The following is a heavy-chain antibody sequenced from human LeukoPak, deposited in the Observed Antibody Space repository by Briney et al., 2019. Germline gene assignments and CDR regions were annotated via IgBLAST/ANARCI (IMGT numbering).Heavy chain of an antibody. CDR2: VHSDGSTT. V-gene: IGHV3-74*01. CDR3: ARAPDDWERLYYFDY. D-gene: IGHD1-26*01. CDR1: GFTFSSYW. J-gene: IGHJ4*02. Sequence: GGSLRLSCAASGFTFSSYWIHWVRHAPGKGLVWVSHVHSDGSTTSYADSVKGRFTISRDNAKNTLYLQMNSLRAEDTAVYYCARAPDDWERLYYFDYWGRGTLVTVSS.